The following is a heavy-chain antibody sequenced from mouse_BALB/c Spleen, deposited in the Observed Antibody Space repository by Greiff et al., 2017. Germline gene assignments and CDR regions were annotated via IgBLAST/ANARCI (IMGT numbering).Heavy chain of an antibody. J-gene: IGHJ4*01. V-gene: IGHV1-9*01. D-gene: IGHD2-10*02. CDR3: ARSLYGFYDVDY. Sequence: QVQLQQSGAELMKPWASVTISCKATGYTFTSYWIERVKQRPGDGLEWIGEILPRSGSTNYNEKFKGKATFTAETSSNTAYMQLSSLTSEDAAVYYCARSLYGFYDVDYWGQGSSVTVS. CDR1: GYTFTSYW. CDR2: ILPRSGST.